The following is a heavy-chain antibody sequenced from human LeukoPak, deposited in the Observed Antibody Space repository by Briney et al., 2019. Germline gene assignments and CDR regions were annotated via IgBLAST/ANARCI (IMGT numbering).Heavy chain of an antibody. Sequence: GGSLRLSCAASGFTFSSYWMHWVRQAPGKGLVWVSRINSDGSSTSYADSVKSRFTISRDNAKNTLYLQMNSLRAEDTAVYYCARVVSSYNWNSDYWGQGTLVTVSS. J-gene: IGHJ4*02. CDR1: GFTFSSYW. CDR3: ARVVSSYNWNSDY. D-gene: IGHD1-7*01. V-gene: IGHV3-74*01. CDR2: INSDGSST.